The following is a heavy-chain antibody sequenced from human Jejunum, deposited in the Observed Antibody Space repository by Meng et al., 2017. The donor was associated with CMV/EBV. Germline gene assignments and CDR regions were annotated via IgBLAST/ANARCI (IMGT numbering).Heavy chain of an antibody. D-gene: IGHD2/OR15-2a*01. CDR2: IDIDGRDI. CDR1: GFALRSYW. CDR3: ARGLEEYLGWEMGY. J-gene: IGHJ4*02. V-gene: IGHV3-74*03. Sequence: EVRLVESGGGLVQPGGSLRLSCAVSGFALRSYWMHWVRQAPGKGLEWVSRIDIDGRDITYADSVKGRFTISRDTAKNMLYLEMNSLRVEDTAVYYCARGLEEYLGWEMGYWGQGTLVTVSS.